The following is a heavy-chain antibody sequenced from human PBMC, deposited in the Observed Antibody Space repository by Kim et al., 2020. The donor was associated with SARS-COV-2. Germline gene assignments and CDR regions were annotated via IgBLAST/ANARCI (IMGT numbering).Heavy chain of an antibody. J-gene: IGHJ3*02. CDR2: IRAKTYGGTT. Sequence: GGSLRLSCTASGFTSGDYAMSWFRQAPGKGLEWVGFIRAKTYGGTTEYAASVKGRFTISRDDSKSIAYLQMNSLKTEDTAVYFCSRQMAYCSSASCYPNAFDIWGQGTMVTVSS. D-gene: IGHD2-15*01. CDR3: SRQMAYCSSASCYPNAFDI. V-gene: IGHV3-49*03. CDR1: GFTSGDYA.